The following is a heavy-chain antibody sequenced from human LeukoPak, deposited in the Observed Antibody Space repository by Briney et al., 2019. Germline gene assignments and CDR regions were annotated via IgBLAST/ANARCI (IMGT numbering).Heavy chain of an antibody. CDR3: ARGGGDHYYRMDV. J-gene: IGHJ6*02. CDR1: GYSFTNYW. CDR2: IHPGDSDT. V-gene: IGHV5-51*01. Sequence: GESLKISCKGSGYSFTNYWIAWVRQMPGKGLEWMGIIHPGDSDTTYSPSFQGQVTISADKSISTAYLQWSSLKASDTAIFYCARGGGDHYYRMDVWGQGTTVTVSS. D-gene: IGHD2-21*02.